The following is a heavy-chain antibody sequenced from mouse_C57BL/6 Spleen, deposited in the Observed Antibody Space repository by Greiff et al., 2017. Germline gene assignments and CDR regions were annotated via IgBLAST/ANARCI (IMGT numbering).Heavy chain of an antibody. J-gene: IGHJ4*01. CDR1: GYAFTNYL. CDR2: INPGSGGT. D-gene: IGHD1-1*01. Sequence: VKLVESGAELVRPGTSVKVSCKASGYAFTNYLIEWVKQRPGQGLEWIGVINPGSGGTNYNEKFKGKATLTADKSSSTAYMQLSSLTSEDSAVYFCAREGTTVVAGYYYAMDYWGQGTSVTVSS. V-gene: IGHV1-54*01. CDR3: AREGTTVVAGYYYAMDY.